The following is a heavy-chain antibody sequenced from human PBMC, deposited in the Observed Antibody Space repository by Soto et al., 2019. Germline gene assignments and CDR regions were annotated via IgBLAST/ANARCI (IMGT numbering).Heavy chain of an antibody. Sequence: QVQLVESGGGVVQPGRSLRLSCAASGFTFSSYGMHWVRQAPGKGLEWVAVIWYDGSNKYYADSVKGRFTISRDNSKNTLYLQMNSLRSDDTAVYYCARDAWGSYSPSSKYYFDYWGQGTLVTVSS. V-gene: IGHV3-33*01. CDR3: ARDAWGSYSPSSKYYFDY. CDR2: IWYDGSNK. J-gene: IGHJ4*02. D-gene: IGHD1-26*01. CDR1: GFTFSSYG.